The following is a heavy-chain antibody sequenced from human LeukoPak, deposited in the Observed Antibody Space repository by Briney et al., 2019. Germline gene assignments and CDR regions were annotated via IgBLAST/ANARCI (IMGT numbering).Heavy chain of an antibody. CDR1: GGSFSGYY. CDR2: MYYSGST. CDR3: ARRRIAAAVDS. V-gene: IGHV4-34*01. D-gene: IGHD6-13*01. Sequence: SETLSLTCAVYGGSFSGYYWSWIRQPPGKGLEWIGSMYYSGSTYYNPSLKSRVTISVDTSKNQFSLKLSSVTAADTAVYYCARRRIAAAVDSWGQGTLVTVSS. J-gene: IGHJ4*02.